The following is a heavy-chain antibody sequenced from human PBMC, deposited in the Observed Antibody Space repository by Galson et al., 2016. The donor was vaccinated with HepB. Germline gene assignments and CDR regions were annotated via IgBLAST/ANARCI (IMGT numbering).Heavy chain of an antibody. Sequence: SLRLSCAASGFTFSDYDMNWVRQAPGKGLEWVANIKQDGSEKNYVDTVKGRYTIPRDNAKNSLYLQMNSLRPEDTAVYYCVRELAASYWGQGTLVTVSS. D-gene: IGHD1-26*01. V-gene: IGHV3-7*03. CDR1: GFTFSDYD. CDR2: IKQDGSEK. J-gene: IGHJ4*02. CDR3: VRELAASY.